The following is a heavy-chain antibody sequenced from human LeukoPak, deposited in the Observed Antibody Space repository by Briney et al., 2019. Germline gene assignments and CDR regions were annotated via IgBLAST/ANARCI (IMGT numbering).Heavy chain of an antibody. CDR1: GFTFSSYG. CDR2: IWFDGSNK. Sequence: GRSLRLSCAASGFTFSSYGMHWVRQAPGKGLEWVAVIWFDGSNKFYADSVKGRFTISGDNSKNTLYLQMNGLRAEDTAVYYCARETDYPDALDFWGQGTMVTVSS. CDR3: ARETDYPDALDF. D-gene: IGHD3-16*01. V-gene: IGHV3-33*01. J-gene: IGHJ3*01.